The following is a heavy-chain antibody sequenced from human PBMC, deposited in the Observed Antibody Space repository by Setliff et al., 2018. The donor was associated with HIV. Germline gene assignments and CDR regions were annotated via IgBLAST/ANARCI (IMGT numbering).Heavy chain of an antibody. D-gene: IGHD1-26*01. Sequence: ASVKVSCKISGYTLTELSIHWVRQAPGKGLEWMANFDPEDGETFYAQKFQGRLTMTEDTSTSTVYMELSSLRSEDTAVYYCARAGRSGSYNHYYYYYMDVWGKGTTVTVSS. J-gene: IGHJ6*03. CDR3: ARAGRSGSYNHYYYYYMDV. V-gene: IGHV1-24*01. CDR1: GYTLTELS. CDR2: FDPEDGET.